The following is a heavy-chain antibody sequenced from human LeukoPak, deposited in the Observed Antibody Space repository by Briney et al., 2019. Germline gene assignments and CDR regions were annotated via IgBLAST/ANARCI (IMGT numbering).Heavy chain of an antibody. CDR1: GYTFTSYG. CDR2: ISAYNGNT. Sequence: GASVKVSCKASGYTFTSYGISWVRQAPGQGLEWMGWISAYNGNTNYAQKFQGRVTMTRNTSISTAYMELSSLRSEDTAVYYCARVRTMSGRRLDYWGQGTLVTVSS. CDR3: ARVRTMSGRRLDY. J-gene: IGHJ4*02. D-gene: IGHD3-22*01. V-gene: IGHV1-18*01.